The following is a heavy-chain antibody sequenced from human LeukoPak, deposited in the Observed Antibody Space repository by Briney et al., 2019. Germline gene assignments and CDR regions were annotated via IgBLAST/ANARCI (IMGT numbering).Heavy chain of an antibody. Sequence: SETLSLTCTVSGGSISSYYWSWIRQPPGKGLEWIGYIFYSGSTNYNPSLKSRVTISVGTSKNQVSLNLTSVTAADTAVYYCARHGSGSLAAPKYWGQGALVTVSS. J-gene: IGHJ4*02. V-gene: IGHV4-59*08. D-gene: IGHD3-10*01. CDR3: ARHGSGSLAAPKY. CDR1: GGSISSYY. CDR2: IFYSGST.